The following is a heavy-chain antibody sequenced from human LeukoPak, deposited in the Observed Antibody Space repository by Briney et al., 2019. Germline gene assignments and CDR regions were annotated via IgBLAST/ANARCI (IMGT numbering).Heavy chain of an antibody. Sequence: SETLSLTCTVSGGSISSYYWSWIRQPPGKGLEWIGYIYYSGSTNYNPSLKSRVTISVDTSKNQFSLKLSSVTAADTAVYYCARDVETFEVDYWGQGTLVTVSS. J-gene: IGHJ4*02. CDR3: ARDVETFEVDY. CDR1: GGSISSYY. CDR2: IYYSGST. D-gene: IGHD3-16*01. V-gene: IGHV4-59*01.